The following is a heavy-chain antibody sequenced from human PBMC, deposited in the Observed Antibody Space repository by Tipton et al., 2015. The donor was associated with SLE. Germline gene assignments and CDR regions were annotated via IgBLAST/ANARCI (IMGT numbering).Heavy chain of an antibody. J-gene: IGHJ3*01. CDR2: IYPGDSET. V-gene: IGHV5-51*01. D-gene: IGHD2-2*02. Sequence: QSGPEVKKPGESLKISCKGSGYSFNAYWIVWVRQMPGKGLEWMGIIYPGDSETRYSPSFQGQVTLSADRSISTAYLQWSSLKTSDTAMHYCARHKGGLYTFDFWGHGTMVTVSS. CDR1: GYSFNAYW. CDR3: ARHKGGLYTFDF.